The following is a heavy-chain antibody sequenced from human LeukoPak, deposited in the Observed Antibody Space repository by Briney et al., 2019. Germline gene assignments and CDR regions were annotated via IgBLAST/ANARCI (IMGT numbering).Heavy chain of an antibody. Sequence: GRSLRLSCAASGFTFSSYAMHWVRQAPGKGLEWVAVISYDGGNKYYADSVKGRFTISRDNSKNTLYLQMNSLRAEDTAVYYCAGDRGGGAAAYLGYWGQGTLVTVSS. CDR2: ISYDGGNK. CDR3: AGDRGGGAAAYLGY. D-gene: IGHD6-13*01. CDR1: GFTFSSYA. J-gene: IGHJ4*02. V-gene: IGHV3-30*01.